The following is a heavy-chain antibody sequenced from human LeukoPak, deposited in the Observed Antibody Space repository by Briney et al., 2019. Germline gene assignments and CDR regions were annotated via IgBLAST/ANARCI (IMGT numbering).Heavy chain of an antibody. D-gene: IGHD3-22*01. V-gene: IGHV1-46*01. CDR1: GYTFTSYY. CDR2: INPSGGST. J-gene: IGHJ4*02. CDR3: ARAGYYYDSSGYYMDY. Sequence: ASVKVSCKASGYTFTSYYMHWVRQAPGQGLEWKGIINPSGGSTSYAQKFQGRVTMTRDTSTSTVYMELSSLRSEDTAVYYCARAGYYYDSSGYYMDYWGQGTLVTVSS.